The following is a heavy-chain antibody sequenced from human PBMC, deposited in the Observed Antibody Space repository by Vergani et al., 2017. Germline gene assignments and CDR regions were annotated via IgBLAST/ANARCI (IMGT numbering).Heavy chain of an antibody. CDR1: GGSISSGSYY. CDR2: IYTSGST. V-gene: IGHV4-61*02. J-gene: IGHJ4*02. CDR3: ARAPRYYDFWSGYSNFDY. D-gene: IGHD3-3*01. Sequence: QLQLQESGSGLVKPSQTLSLTCTVSGGSISSGSYYWSWIRQPAGKGLEWIGRIYTSGSTNYNPSLKSRVTISVDTSKNQFSLKLSSVTAADTAVYYCARAPRYYDFWSGYSNFDYWGQGTLVTVSS.